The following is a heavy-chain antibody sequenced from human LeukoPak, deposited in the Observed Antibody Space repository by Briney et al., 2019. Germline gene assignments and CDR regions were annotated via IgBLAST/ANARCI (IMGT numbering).Heavy chain of an antibody. J-gene: IGHJ5*02. V-gene: IGHV3-21*04. CDR1: GFTFSSYS. CDR2: ISSSSSYI. D-gene: IGHD1-26*01. CDR3: AKGRDGSYPNWFDP. Sequence: GGSLRLSCAASGFTFSSYSMNWVRQAPGKGLEWVSSISSSSSYIYYADSVKGRFTISRDNAKNTLYLQMNSLRAEDTAVYYCAKGRDGSYPNWFDPWGQGTLVTVSS.